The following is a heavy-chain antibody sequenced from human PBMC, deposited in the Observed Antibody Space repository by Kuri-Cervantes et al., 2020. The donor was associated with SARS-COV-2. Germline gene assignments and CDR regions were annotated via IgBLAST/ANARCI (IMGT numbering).Heavy chain of an antibody. V-gene: IGHV1-69*13. D-gene: IGHD3-3*01. CDR2: IITVFTTL. CDR3: ACPHRYVDFWGGKTPFDY. CDR1: GGTFSSYA. Sequence: ASVKVSCKASGGTFSSYAISWVRRAPGQGREWMGGIITVFTTLTYAQKFHGRVTLSANESTSTVYMELSSLTSEDTAVYYCACPHRYVDFWGGKTPFDYWGQGTLVTVSS. J-gene: IGHJ4*02.